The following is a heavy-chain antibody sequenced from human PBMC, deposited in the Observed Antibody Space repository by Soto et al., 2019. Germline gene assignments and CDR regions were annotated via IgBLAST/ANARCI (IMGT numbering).Heavy chain of an antibody. V-gene: IGHV4-4*07. D-gene: IGHD6-19*01. CDR1: GGSIINYY. CDR3: ARQTTYSSSRFDN. CDR2: IYSSGST. J-gene: IGHJ5*01. Sequence: LSLTCSVSGGSIINYYWTWIRQPAGKGLEWVGRIYSSGSTSYNPSLKSRLSMSVHTSKNQFTLKLTSVTAADTALYYCARQTTYSSSRFDNWGHGTLVTVSS.